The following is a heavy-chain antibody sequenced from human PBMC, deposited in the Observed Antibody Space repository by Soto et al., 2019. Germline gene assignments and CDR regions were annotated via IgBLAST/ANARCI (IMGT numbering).Heavy chain of an antibody. CDR3: AREDDGGDSLDV. CDR2: VHHSGSI. V-gene: IGHV4-30-4*08. CDR1: GDSISSDYYH. J-gene: IGHJ6*02. Sequence: SETLSLTCPVSGDSISSDYYHWTWIRQSPGKGLEWIGYVHHSGSILYNPSLKSRVTISVDTSKNQFSLHLTSVTAADTAVYFCAREDDGGDSLDVWGQGTTVTVSS. D-gene: IGHD2-21*02.